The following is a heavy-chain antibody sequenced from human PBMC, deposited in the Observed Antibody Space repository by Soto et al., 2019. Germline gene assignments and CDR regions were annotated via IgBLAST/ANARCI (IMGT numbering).Heavy chain of an antibody. CDR1: GASISSYY. J-gene: IGHJ4*02. CDR2: IYNSGST. Sequence: WETLCLTCNVSGASISSYYWSWIRQPPEKGLEWIADIYNSGSTNYNPSLQSPVTIPVATSKNQFSLDLSSVTAADTAVYYCARPVIGGFAYWGQGTLVTVSS. V-gene: IGHV4-59*01. D-gene: IGHD3-16*02. CDR3: ARPVIGGFAY.